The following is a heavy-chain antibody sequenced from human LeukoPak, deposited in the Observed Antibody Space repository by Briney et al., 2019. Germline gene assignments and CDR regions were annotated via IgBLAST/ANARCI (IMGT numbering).Heavy chain of an antibody. CDR2: IFYSGTT. J-gene: IGHJ5*02. CDR1: GGSISSSSYY. Sequence: SETLSLTCTVSGGSISSSSYYWGWIRPPPGKGLEWIGSIFYSGTTYYSPSLKSRVTISVDTSKNQFSLKLSSVTAADTAVYYCARQAIVATRLNWFDPWGQGTLVTVSS. D-gene: IGHD5-12*01. V-gene: IGHV4-39*01. CDR3: ARQAIVATRLNWFDP.